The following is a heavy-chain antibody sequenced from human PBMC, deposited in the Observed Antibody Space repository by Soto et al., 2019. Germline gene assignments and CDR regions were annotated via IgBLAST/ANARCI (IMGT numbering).Heavy chain of an antibody. J-gene: IGHJ4*02. Sequence: QVQLQESGPGLVKPSETLSLTCTVSGASLSNFYWSWIRQPAGKGLEWIGRVFPSGNTNYNPSLKSRVTMSIDSAKNQFSLTLNSVTAADTAVYYCARGSLEMDYWGQGTLVIVSS. CDR3: ARGSLEMDY. CDR2: VFPSGNT. CDR1: GASLSNFY. D-gene: IGHD1-1*01. V-gene: IGHV4-4*07.